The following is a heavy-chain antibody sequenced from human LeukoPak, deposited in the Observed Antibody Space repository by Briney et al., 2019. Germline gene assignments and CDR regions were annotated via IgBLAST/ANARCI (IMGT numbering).Heavy chain of an antibody. CDR1: GFTFSSYS. D-gene: IGHD5-18*01. CDR2: ISSSSSYI. CDR3: ARDRFTAMVVYYFDY. V-gene: IGHV3-21*01. Sequence: GGSLRLSCAASGFTFSSYSMNWVRQAPGKGLEWVSSISSSSSYIYYADSVKGRLTISRDNAKNSLYLQMNSLRAEDTAVYYCARDRFTAMVVYYFDYWGQGTLVTVSS. J-gene: IGHJ4*02.